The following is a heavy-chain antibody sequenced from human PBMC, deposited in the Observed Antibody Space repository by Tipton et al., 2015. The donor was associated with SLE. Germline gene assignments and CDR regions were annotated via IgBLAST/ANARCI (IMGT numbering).Heavy chain of an antibody. V-gene: IGHV4-59*13. D-gene: IGHD3-9*01. CDR1: GGSINSYY. CDR3: ARDSPGDFDWFDAFDI. J-gene: IGHJ3*02. Sequence: TLSLTCTVSGGSINSYYWSWIRQPPGKELEWIGYIYYSGSTNYNPSLKSRVTISVDTSKDQFSLKLSSVTTADTAVYYCARDSPGDFDWFDAFDIWGQGTMVTVSS. CDR2: IYYSGST.